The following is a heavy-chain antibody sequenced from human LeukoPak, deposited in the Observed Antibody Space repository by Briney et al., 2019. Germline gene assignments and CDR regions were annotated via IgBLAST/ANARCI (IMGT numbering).Heavy chain of an antibody. Sequence: PGGSLRLSCAVSGFTFSSYGMSWVRQAPGKGLEWVSAISGSGYSAYYADSVKGRFTISRDSSKNTLYLQMNSLRAEDTAVYYCAKQEGATAYFDYWGQGTLVTVSA. CDR3: AKQEGATAYFDY. V-gene: IGHV3-23*01. J-gene: IGHJ4*02. D-gene: IGHD1-26*01. CDR1: GFTFSSYG. CDR2: ISGSGYSA.